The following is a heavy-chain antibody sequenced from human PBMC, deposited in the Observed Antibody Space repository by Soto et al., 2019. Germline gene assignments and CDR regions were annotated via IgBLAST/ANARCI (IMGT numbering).Heavy chain of an antibody. D-gene: IGHD2-8*02. CDR2: INHSGST. V-gene: IGHV4-34*01. Sequence: SETLSLTCAVYGGSFSGYYWTWIRQPPGKGLEWIGQINHSGSTNYNPSLRSRVTISVDTSKNQFSLKLSSVTAADTAVYYCARGISMLVVVQTDAPDKYYFDSWGLGTLVTVSS. CDR3: ARGISMLVVVQTDAPDKYYFDS. CDR1: GGSFSGYY. J-gene: IGHJ4*02.